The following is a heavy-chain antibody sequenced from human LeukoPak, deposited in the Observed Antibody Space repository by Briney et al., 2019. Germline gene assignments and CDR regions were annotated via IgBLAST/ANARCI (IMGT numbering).Heavy chain of an antibody. CDR3: ARRGYSYGPNGYGRYNWFDP. V-gene: IGHV4-34*01. Sequence: SETLSLTCAVYGVSFSGYYWSWIRQPPGKGLEWIGEINHSGSTNYNPSLKSRVTISVDTSKNQFSLKLSSVTAADTAVYYCARRGYSYGPNGYGRYNWFDPWGQGTLVTVSS. D-gene: IGHD5-18*01. J-gene: IGHJ5*02. CDR2: INHSGST. CDR1: GVSFSGYY.